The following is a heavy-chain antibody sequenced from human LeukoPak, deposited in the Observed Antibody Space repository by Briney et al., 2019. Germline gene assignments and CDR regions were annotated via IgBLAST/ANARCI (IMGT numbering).Heavy chain of an antibody. J-gene: IGHJ5*02. CDR1: GGSIISYY. CDR2: IYYSGTA. V-gene: IGHV4-59*01. D-gene: IGHD4-17*01. CDR3: VRSKSGTYGWFDP. Sequence: PSETLSLTCTVSGGSIISYYWSWIRQPPGKGLEWIGYIYYSGTANYNPSLKSRVTISVDTSKNQSSLKVNSVTAADTAVYYCVRSKSGTYGWFDPWGQGTLVTVSS.